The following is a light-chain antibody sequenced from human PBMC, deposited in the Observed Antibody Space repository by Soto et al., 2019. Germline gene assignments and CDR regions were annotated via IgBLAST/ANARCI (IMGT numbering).Light chain of an antibody. CDR3: QQSYSTPYT. Sequence: DIQMTQSPSSLSASVGVRVTITCRASQSISSYLNWYQQKPGKAPKLLIYAASSLQSGVPSRFSGSGSGTDLTLTISSLQPEDFATYYCQQSYSTPYTFGQGTKLEIK. CDR1: QSISSY. J-gene: IGKJ2*01. V-gene: IGKV1-39*01. CDR2: AAS.